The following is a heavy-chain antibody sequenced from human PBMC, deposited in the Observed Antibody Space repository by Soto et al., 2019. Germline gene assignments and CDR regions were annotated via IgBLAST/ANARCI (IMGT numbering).Heavy chain of an antibody. Sequence: QVQVVESGGVVVQPGRSLRLSCAASGFTFGTYGMHWVRQAPGKGLEWVAGIWYDGSVKTYAHSVKGRFSISRDNSQNTVYLQMNTLSAEDTAVYYCARADCGGQCPCDYWGQGTLVTVSS. CDR3: ARADCGGQCPCDY. V-gene: IGHV3-33*01. J-gene: IGHJ4*02. CDR2: IWYDGSVK. D-gene: IGHD2-21*01. CDR1: GFTFGTYG.